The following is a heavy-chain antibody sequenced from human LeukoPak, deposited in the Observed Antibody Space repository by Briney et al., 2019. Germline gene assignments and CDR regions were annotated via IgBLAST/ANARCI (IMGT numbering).Heavy chain of an antibody. CDR3: ARDTAVAGHDLGGMDV. V-gene: IGHV1-69*13. Sequence: ASVNVSCKASGGTFSIYAISWVRQAPGQGLEWMGGIIPIFGTANYAQKFQGRVTITADESTSTAYMELSSLRSEDTAVYYCARDTAVAGHDLGGMDVWGQGTTVTVSS. D-gene: IGHD6-19*01. CDR2: IIPIFGTA. J-gene: IGHJ6*02. CDR1: GGTFSIYA.